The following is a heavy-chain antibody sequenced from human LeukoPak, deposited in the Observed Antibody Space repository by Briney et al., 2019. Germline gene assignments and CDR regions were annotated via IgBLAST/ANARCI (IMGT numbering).Heavy chain of an antibody. CDR1: GGSFSGYY. CDR3: ARHRGPYSSGSYFFDY. Sequence: PSETLSLTCAVYGGSFSGYYWSWIRQPPGKGLEWIGEINHSGSTNYNPSLKSRVTISVDTSKNQFSLRLSSVNAADTAVYYCARHRGPYSSGSYFFDYWGQGTLVTVSS. V-gene: IGHV4-34*01. J-gene: IGHJ4*02. CDR2: INHSGST. D-gene: IGHD6-19*01.